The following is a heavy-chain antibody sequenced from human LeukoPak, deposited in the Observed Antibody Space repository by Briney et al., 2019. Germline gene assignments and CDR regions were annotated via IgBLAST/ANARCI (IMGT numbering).Heavy chain of an antibody. CDR2: ISGSGTTT. Sequence: GGSLRLSCAASGFTFDDYGMSWVRQAPGKGPEWVSAISGSGTTTHYADSVRGRFTISRDNSKNTLSLQMNSLRADDTAIYYCAKESQAATCFDYWGQGTLVTVSS. CDR1: GFTFDDYG. CDR3: AKESQAATCFDY. V-gene: IGHV3-23*01. D-gene: IGHD6-25*01. J-gene: IGHJ4*02.